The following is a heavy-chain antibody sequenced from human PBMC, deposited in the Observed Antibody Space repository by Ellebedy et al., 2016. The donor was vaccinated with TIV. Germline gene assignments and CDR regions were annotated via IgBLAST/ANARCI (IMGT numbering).Heavy chain of an antibody. CDR3: AKGGWLEN. CDR1: GFTFSNYW. D-gene: IGHD5-12*01. J-gene: IGHJ4*02. Sequence: GESLKISCAASGFTFSNYWMNWIRQAPGKGPEWVSVISVRDGSTYYADSVKGRFTISRDNSKNTLYLQMNSLRAEDTAVYYCAKGGWLENWGQGTLVTVSS. V-gene: IGHV3-23*01. CDR2: ISVRDGST.